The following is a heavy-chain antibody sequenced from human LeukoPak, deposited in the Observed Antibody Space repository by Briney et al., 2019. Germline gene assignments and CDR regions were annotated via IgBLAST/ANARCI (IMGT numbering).Heavy chain of an antibody. D-gene: IGHD6-13*01. Sequence: GGSLRLSCVASGFGLSGITMNWVRQAPGKGLEWVSSISSSSSYIYYADSVKGRFTISRDNAKNSLYLQMNSLRAEDTAVYYCARDSLAAAGNFDYWGQGTLVTVSS. CDR1: GFGLSGIT. J-gene: IGHJ4*02. CDR3: ARDSLAAAGNFDY. CDR2: ISSSSSYI. V-gene: IGHV3-21*01.